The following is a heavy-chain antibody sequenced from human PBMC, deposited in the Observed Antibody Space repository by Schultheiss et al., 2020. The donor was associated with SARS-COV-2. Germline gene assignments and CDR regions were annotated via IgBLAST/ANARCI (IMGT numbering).Heavy chain of an antibody. D-gene: IGHD3-3*01. CDR1: GFTFSNAW. CDR3: ARDTEWQSRLGYYYGMDV. J-gene: IGHJ6*02. Sequence: GGSLRLSCAASGFTFSNAWMSWVRQAPGKGLEWVGRIKSKTDGGTTDYAAPVKGRFTISRDDSKNTLYLQMNSLRAEDTAVYYCARDTEWQSRLGYYYGMDVWGQGTTVTVSS. CDR2: IKSKTDGGTT. V-gene: IGHV3-15*01.